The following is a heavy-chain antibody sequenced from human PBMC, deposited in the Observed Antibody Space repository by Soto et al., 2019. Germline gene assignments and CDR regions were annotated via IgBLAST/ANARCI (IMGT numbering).Heavy chain of an antibody. J-gene: IGHJ6*03. CDR3: ATLRFLELNYYYYMDV. V-gene: IGHV1-69*13. CDR1: GGTFSSYA. Sequence: ASVKVSCKASGGTFSSYAISWVRQAPGQGLEWMGGIIPIFGTANYAQKFQGRVTITADESTSTAYMELSSLRSEDTAVYYCATLRFLELNYYYYMDVWGKGTTVTVSS. D-gene: IGHD3-3*01. CDR2: IIPIFGTA.